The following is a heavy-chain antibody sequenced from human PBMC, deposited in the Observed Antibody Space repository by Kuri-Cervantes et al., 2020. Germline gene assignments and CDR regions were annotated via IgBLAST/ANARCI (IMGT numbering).Heavy chain of an antibody. Sequence: LSLTCAASGFTFSSYSMNWVRQAPGKGLEWVSSISSSSSYIYYADSVEGRFTIYRDNAENSLYLQMNSLRAENTAVYYFSTSADSPGGDWGQGTLVTVSS. CDR3: STSADSPGGD. D-gene: IGHD3-22*01. CDR1: GFTFSSYS. V-gene: IGHV3-21*01. CDR2: ISSSSSYI. J-gene: IGHJ4*02.